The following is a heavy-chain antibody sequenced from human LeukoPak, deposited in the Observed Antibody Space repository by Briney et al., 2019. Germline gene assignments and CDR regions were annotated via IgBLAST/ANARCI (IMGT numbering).Heavy chain of an antibody. CDR3: PRSKGWGVVPAAMLESDNYYGMNV. Sequence: GGSLRLSCAASGFTFSSYSMNWVRQAPGKGLEWVSSISSSSSYIYYADPVKGRFTISRDNAKNSLYLQMNSLRAEDTAVYYCPRSKGWGVVPAAMLESDNYYGMNVWGQGPRSPSP. D-gene: IGHD2-2*01. V-gene: IGHV3-21*01. CDR2: ISSSSSYI. CDR1: GFTFSSYS. J-gene: IGHJ6*02.